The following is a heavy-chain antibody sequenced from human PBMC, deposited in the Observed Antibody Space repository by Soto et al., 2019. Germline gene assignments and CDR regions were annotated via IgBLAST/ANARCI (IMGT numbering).Heavy chain of an antibody. CDR3: ARLVGPTSRENGFDP. Sequence: QVELMQSGSQVKKPGASVKVSCKTSGYTFFSYGITWVRQAPGQGLEWMGWVSGYNGHTNYAEKIQDRVSMTRDISTTTVYMELRGLRSDDTAVYYCARLVGPTSRENGFDPCGHGTLVTVSS. CDR2: VSGYNGHT. J-gene: IGHJ5*02. V-gene: IGHV1-18*01. CDR1: GYTFFSYG. D-gene: IGHD1-26*01.